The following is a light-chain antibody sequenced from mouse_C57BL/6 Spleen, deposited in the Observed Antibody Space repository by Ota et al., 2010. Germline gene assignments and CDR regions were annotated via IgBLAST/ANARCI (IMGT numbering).Light chain of an antibody. V-gene: IGKV4-55*01. CDR1: SSVNY. CDR3: QQWSSYPPT. J-gene: IGKJ5*01. Sequence: QIVLTQSPAIMSASPGEKVTMTCSASSSVNYIYWYQQKPGSSPRLLIYDTSNLASGVPVRFSGSGSGTSYSLTISRMEAEDAATYYCQQWSSYPPTFGAGTKLELK. CDR2: DTS.